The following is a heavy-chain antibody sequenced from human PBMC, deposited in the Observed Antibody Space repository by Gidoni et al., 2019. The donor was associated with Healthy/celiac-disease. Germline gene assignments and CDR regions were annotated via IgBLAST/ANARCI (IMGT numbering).Heavy chain of an antibody. CDR1: GYTFTGYS. CDR3: ARDHFNRLYDILITGSKGGWFDP. V-gene: IGHV1-2*06. J-gene: IGHJ5*02. D-gene: IGHD3-9*01. Sequence: QVQLVQTGAEVKKPAASVHVSCKASGYTFTGYSLHWLRQAPGQGLEWMGRINPNSGGTNYAQKFQGRVTMTRDTSISTAYMELSRLRSDDTAVYYCARDHFNRLYDILITGSKGGWFDPWGQGTLVTVSS. CDR2: INPNSGGT.